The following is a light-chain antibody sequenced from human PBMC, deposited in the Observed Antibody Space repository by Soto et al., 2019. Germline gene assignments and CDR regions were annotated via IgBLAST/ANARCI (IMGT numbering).Light chain of an antibody. CDR2: GAS. Sequence: EKVMSQSLATLSVSPGGRATLSCRAIQSISDTLAWYQQKPGQAPRLLIYGASTRAPGFPARFSGSGSGTDFTLTISSLEPEDFAVYYCQQRSNWPPPITFGQGTKVDIK. V-gene: IGKV3-11*01. CDR3: QQRSNWPPPIT. CDR1: QSISDT. J-gene: IGKJ1*01.